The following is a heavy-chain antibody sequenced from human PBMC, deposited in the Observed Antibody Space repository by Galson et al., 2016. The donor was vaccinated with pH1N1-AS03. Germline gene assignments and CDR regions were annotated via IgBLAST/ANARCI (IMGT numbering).Heavy chain of an antibody. CDR2: IYYSGGT. Sequence: SETLSLTCTVSGGSISSYYWTWIRQPPGKGLEWIGHIYYSGGTNYNPSLKSRVTISVDTSKNQFSLKLSSVTAADTAVYYCARFRSSWTFYYGLDVCGQGTTVTVSS. CDR3: ARFRSSWTFYYGLDV. CDR1: GGSISSYY. J-gene: IGHJ6*02. V-gene: IGHV4-59*01. D-gene: IGHD6-13*01.